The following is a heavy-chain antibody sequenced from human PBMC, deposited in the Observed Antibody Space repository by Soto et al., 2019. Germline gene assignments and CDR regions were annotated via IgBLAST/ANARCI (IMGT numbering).Heavy chain of an antibody. J-gene: IGHJ5*02. D-gene: IGHD1-26*01. CDR2: INPTDGAT. V-gene: IGHV1-46*01. CDR1: GYSFTSYY. Sequence: VQLLQSGAEVKKPGASVKVSCKSSGYSFTSYYMHWVRQAPGQGFEWMGIINPTDGATSYAHKFQGRISVTRDTSTSTVYMELSSLRSEDTAVYYSARDLESGSPNWLDPWGQGTLVTVSS. CDR3: ARDLESGSPNWLDP.